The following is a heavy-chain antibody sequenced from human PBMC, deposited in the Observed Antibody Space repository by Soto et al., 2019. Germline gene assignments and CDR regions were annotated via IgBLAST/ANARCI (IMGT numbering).Heavy chain of an antibody. CDR2: ISGSGSSK. V-gene: IGHV3-23*01. Sequence: EVQLLESGGGLVQPGGSLRLSCAASGFRFSSKAMSWVRQAPGKGLEWVSIISGSGSSKYYTDSLKGRFTISRDNSKNMVYLEMNYLRAADTAVYYCAKENGFQFVNFGASGFDYWGQGSLVSVSS. CDR3: AKENGFQFVNFGASGFDY. CDR1: GFRFSSKA. J-gene: IGHJ4*02. D-gene: IGHD6-6*01.